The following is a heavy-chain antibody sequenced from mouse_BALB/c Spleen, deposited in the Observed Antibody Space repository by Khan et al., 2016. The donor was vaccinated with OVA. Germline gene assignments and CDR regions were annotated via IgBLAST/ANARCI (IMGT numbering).Heavy chain of an antibody. CDR1: GFTIKDTY. V-gene: IGHV14-3*02. CDR3: ATLGVYAMDY. J-gene: IGHJ4*01. CDR2: IDPANGNT. Sequence: VQLKESGAELVKPGASVKLSCTASGFTIKDTYMHWVKQTPEQGLEWIGTIDPANGNTKYDPKFQGKSTITTDTSSNTAYLQLSSLTSEDTAVYYCATLGVYAMDYWGQGTSVTVSS.